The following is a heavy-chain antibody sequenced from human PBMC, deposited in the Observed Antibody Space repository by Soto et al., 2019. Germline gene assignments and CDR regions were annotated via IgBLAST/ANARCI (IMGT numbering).Heavy chain of an antibody. D-gene: IGHD2-2*01. CDR1: GGFNSYS. CDR3: ARGGPVIIPAATNWFDL. CDR2: IIPIFATP. Sequence: QVQLVQSGAEVKKPGSSVKVSCRGSGGFNSYSISWVRQAPGQGLEWMGGIIPIFATPTYAQKFQGRVTITADKSTYTSYMELSRLTSEDTAVYYCARGGPVIIPAATNWFDLWGQGTLVSVSS. J-gene: IGHJ5*02. V-gene: IGHV1-69*06.